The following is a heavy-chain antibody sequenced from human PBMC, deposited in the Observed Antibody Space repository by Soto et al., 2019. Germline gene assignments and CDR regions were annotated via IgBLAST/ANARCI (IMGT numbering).Heavy chain of an antibody. CDR1: GLSFSETW. V-gene: IGHV3-15*01. Sequence: EVRLVESGGGLVKPGGSLRLSCAASGLSFSETWMNWVRQAPGKGLEWVGRVKTYSDGGTMDCAAPVKGRCNVSRDDSRDTLFLEINSLKTEDTGVYYCGSSWYWGQGTLVTVSS. CDR2: VKTYSDGGTM. D-gene: IGHD2-2*01. J-gene: IGHJ4*02. CDR3: GSSWY.